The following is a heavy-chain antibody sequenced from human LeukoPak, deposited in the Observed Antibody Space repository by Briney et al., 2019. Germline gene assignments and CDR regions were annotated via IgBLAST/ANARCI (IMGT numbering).Heavy chain of an antibody. J-gene: IGHJ4*02. CDR2: ISDSGGST. CDR3: AKENLGRWFLQPLDY. Sequence: GGSLRLSCAASGFTFSSYAMTGVRQAPGKGLEWVSAISDSGGSTYYADSVKGRFTISRDNSKNTLYLQMNSLRAEDTAVYYCAKENLGRWFLQPLDYWGQGTLVTVSS. CDR1: GFTFSSYA. D-gene: IGHD3-10*01. V-gene: IGHV3-23*01.